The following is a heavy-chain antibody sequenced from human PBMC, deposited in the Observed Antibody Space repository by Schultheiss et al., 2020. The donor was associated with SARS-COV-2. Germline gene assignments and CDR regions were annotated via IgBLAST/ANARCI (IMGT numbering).Heavy chain of an antibody. V-gene: IGHV3-48*03. CDR3: ARGGPRAVAPMDV. D-gene: IGHD6-19*01. J-gene: IGHJ6*02. Sequence: GGSLRLSCVASGFEFNNYQMNWVRQAPGKGLEWVSYISDSDNTLYYADFVKGRFTISRDNTNNSLFLQMNSLRAEDTAIYYCARGGPRAVAPMDVWGQGTTVTVSS. CDR2: ISDSDNTL. CDR1: GFEFNNYQ.